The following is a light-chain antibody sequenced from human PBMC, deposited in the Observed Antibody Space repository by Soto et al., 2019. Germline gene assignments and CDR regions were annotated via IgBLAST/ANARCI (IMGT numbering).Light chain of an antibody. Sequence: DIQMTQPPSTLSASIGDRVTITCRASESIRTWLAWYQYKPGKAPKFLIYDASSLESGVPSRFSGSGSGTEFTLTISNLQPDDFATYFCQQYNNYPRTFGQGTKVDIK. J-gene: IGKJ1*01. CDR2: DAS. CDR1: ESIRTW. V-gene: IGKV1-5*01. CDR3: QQYNNYPRT.